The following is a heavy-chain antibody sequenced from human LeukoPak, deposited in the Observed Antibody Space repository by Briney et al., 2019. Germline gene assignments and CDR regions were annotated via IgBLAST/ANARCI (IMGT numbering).Heavy chain of an antibody. D-gene: IGHD3-3*01. V-gene: IGHV3-7*01. CDR3: ARLRYNDFWSGSWKFYYYMDV. Sequence: GGSLRLSCATSGFTFGSYWMSWVRQAPGKGLEWVANIKKDGSEKNYVDSVKGRFTISRDNAKSSLYLQMNSLRAEDTAIYYCARLRYNDFWSGSWKFYYYMDVWGKGTTVTVSS. CDR2: IKKDGSEK. J-gene: IGHJ6*03. CDR1: GFTFGSYW.